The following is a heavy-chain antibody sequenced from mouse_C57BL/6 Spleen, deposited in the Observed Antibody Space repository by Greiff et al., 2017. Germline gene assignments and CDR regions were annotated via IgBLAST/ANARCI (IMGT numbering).Heavy chain of an antibody. J-gene: IGHJ4*01. Sequence: LEASGAELVKPGASVKISCKASGYAFSSYWMNWVKQRPGKGLEWIGQIYPGDGDTNYNGKFKGKATLTADKSSSTAYMQLSSLTSEDSAVYFCAREAYYSSYYAMDYWGQGTSVTVSS. CDR3: AREAYYSSYYAMDY. CDR2: IYPGDGDT. D-gene: IGHD2-12*01. V-gene: IGHV1-80*01. CDR1: GYAFSSYW.